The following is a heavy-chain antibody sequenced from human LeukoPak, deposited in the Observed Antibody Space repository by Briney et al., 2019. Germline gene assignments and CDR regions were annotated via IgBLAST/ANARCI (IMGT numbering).Heavy chain of an antibody. CDR2: INPNSGGT. CDR1: GYTFTGYY. CDR3: ARGMVVVPAPFNWFDP. J-gene: IGHJ5*02. D-gene: IGHD2-2*01. Sequence: ASVKVSCKASGYTFTGYYMHWVRQAPGQGLEWMGWINPNSGGTNYAQKFQGRVTMTRDTSISTAYMELSRLRSDDTAVYYCARGMVVVPAPFNWFDPWGQGTLVTVSS. V-gene: IGHV1-2*02.